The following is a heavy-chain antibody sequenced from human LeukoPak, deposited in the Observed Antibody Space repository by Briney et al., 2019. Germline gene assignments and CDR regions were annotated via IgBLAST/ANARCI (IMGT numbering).Heavy chain of an antibody. Sequence: GGSLRLSCAASGFTVSSNYMSWVRQAPGKGLEWVSVIYSGGSTYYADSVKGRFTISRDNSKNTLYLQMNGLRAEDTAVYYCARDLGPDGMDVWGQGTTVTVSS. CDR2: IYSGGST. V-gene: IGHV3-53*01. CDR3: ARDLGPDGMDV. CDR1: GFTVSSNY. J-gene: IGHJ6*02.